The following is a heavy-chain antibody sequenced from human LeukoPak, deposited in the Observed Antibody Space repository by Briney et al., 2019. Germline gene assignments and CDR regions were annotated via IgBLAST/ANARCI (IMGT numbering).Heavy chain of an antibody. CDR1: GFTFSSYW. V-gene: IGHV3-7*05. CDR3: ARDQRWFEY. D-gene: IGHD2-15*01. J-gene: IGHJ4*02. Sequence: GGSLRLSCAAFGFTFSSYWMMWLRQAPGKGLEWVANIKQDGGHINYVDSVKGRFTISRDNAKNSLYLQMNSLRAEDTAVYYCARDQRWFEYWGQGALVTVTS. CDR2: IKQDGGHI.